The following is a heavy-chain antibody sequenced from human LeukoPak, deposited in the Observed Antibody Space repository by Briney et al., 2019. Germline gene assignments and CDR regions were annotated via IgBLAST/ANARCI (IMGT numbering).Heavy chain of an antibody. V-gene: IGHV1-2*02. D-gene: IGHD2-2*01. J-gene: IGHJ5*02. CDR2: INPNSGGT. Sequence: ASVKVSCKASGYTFTGYYMHWVRQAPGQGLEWMGWINPNSGGTNYAQKFQGRVTMTRDTSISTAYMELSRLRSDDTAVYYCARAGGHLYCSSTSCYGAGHWFYPWGQGTLVTVSS. CDR3: ARAGGHLYCSSTSCYGAGHWFYP. CDR1: GYTFTGYY.